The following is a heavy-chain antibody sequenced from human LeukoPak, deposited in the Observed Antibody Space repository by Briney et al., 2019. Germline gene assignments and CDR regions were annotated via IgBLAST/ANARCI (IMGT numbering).Heavy chain of an antibody. D-gene: IGHD2-15*01. Sequence: GASLRLSCVGSGFIFSNYAMSWFRQAPGKGLEWVSGLKSGGDSAAYTDSVRGRFTISRDNSRNTLYLQMNSLRVEDTPLYYCAKGTLGQGRAGGCYPLDFWGKGPLVTVSS. CDR2: LKSGGDSA. CDR1: GFIFSNYA. J-gene: IGHJ4*02. CDR3: AKGTLGQGRAGGCYPLDF. V-gene: IGHV3-23*01.